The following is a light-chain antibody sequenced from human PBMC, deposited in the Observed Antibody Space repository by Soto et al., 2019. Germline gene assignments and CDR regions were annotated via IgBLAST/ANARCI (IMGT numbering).Light chain of an antibody. CDR3: QKYNSAPRT. Sequence: DIPMTQSPSSLSASVGDRVTITCRASQGISHYLAWYQQKPGKVPKLLIYDASTLQSGVPSRFSGRGSETDFTLTISGLQPEDVATYYCQKYNSAPRTFGQGTKVEIK. J-gene: IGKJ1*01. CDR1: QGISHY. V-gene: IGKV1-27*01. CDR2: DAS.